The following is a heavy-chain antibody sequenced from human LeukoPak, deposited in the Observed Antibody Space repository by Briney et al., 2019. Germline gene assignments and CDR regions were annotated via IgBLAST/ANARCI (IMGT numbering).Heavy chain of an antibody. CDR1: GGSISSSSYY. D-gene: IGHD3-22*01. CDR2: IYYSGST. CDR3: ATRRRRGMIVVVITLFDY. V-gene: IGHV4-39*01. Sequence: SETLSLTCTVSGGSISSSSYYWGWIRQPPGKGLEWIGSIYYSGSTYYNPSLKSRVTISVDASKNPFSLKLSSVTAADTAVYYCATRRRRGMIVVVITLFDYWGQGTLVTVSS. J-gene: IGHJ4*02.